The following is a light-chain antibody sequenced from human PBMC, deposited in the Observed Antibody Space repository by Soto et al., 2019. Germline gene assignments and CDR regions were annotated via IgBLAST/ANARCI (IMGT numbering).Light chain of an antibody. CDR2: AAS. CDR3: QQYADWPKT. J-gene: IGKJ1*01. V-gene: IGKV1-17*01. CDR1: QGIRND. Sequence: IQMTQSPSSLSASVGDRVTITCRASQGIRNDLGWYQQKPGKAPTLLIYAASTRAAGVPARFSGSGSGTEFTLTISSLQSEDFAVYFCQQYADWPKTFGQGTKVDIK.